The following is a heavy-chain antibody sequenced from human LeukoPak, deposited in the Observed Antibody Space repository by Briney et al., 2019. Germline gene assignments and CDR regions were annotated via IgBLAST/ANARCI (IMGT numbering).Heavy chain of an antibody. D-gene: IGHD5-12*01. CDR3: ARIYIDSGYDPRSDY. V-gene: IGHV1-18*01. Sequence: ASVKVSCKASGYTFTSYGISWVRQAPGQGLEWMGWISAYNGNTNYAQKHQGRVTMTTDTSTSTAYMELRSLRSDDTAVYYCARIYIDSGYDPRSDYWGQGTLVTVSS. CDR2: ISAYNGNT. J-gene: IGHJ4*02. CDR1: GYTFTSYG.